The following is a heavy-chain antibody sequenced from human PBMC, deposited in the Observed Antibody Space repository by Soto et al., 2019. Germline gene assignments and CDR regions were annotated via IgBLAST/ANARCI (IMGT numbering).Heavy chain of an antibody. D-gene: IGHD5-12*01. Sequence: QLQLQESGSGLVKPSQTLSLTCAVSGGSISSGGYSWSWIRQPPGKGLEWIGYIYHSGSTYYNPSLKSRVTLSVDRSKNQFALKLSAVTAADTAVYYCAAGGGLPRYYWGQGTLVTVSS. V-gene: IGHV4-30-2*01. J-gene: IGHJ4*02. CDR1: GGSISSGGYS. CDR2: IYHSGST. CDR3: AAGGGLPRYY.